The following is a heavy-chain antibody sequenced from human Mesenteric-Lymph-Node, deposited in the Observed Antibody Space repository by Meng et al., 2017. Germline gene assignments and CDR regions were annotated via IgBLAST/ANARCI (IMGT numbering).Heavy chain of an antibody. CDR2: INPNSGGT. V-gene: IGHV1-2*02. CDR1: GYTFTGYY. Sequence: ASVKVSCKASGYTFTGYYMHWVRQAPGQGLEWMGWINPNSGGTNYAQKFQGRVTMTRDTSISTAYMELSRLRSDDTAVYYCARGRIGYGDYDRDAFDIWGQGTMVTVSS. J-gene: IGHJ3*02. CDR3: ARGRIGYGDYDRDAFDI. D-gene: IGHD4-17*01.